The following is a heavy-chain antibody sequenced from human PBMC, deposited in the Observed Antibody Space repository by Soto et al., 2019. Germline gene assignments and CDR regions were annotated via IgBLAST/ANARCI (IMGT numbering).Heavy chain of an antibody. CDR3: AKAFIRVYYYDSSGPYYFDY. CDR2: ISGSGGST. V-gene: IGHV3-23*01. Sequence: LRLSCAASGFTFSSYAMSWVRQAPGKGLEWVSAISGSGGSTYYADSVKGRFTISRDNSKNTLYLQMNSLRAEDTAVYYCAKAFIRVYYYDSSGPYYFDYWGQGTLVTVSS. J-gene: IGHJ4*02. CDR1: GFTFSSYA. D-gene: IGHD3-22*01.